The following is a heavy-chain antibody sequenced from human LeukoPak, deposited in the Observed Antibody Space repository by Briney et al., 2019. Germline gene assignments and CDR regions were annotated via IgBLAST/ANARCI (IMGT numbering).Heavy chain of an antibody. CDR2: ISGSGGST. V-gene: IGHV3-23*01. CDR1: RFTFSSYA. J-gene: IGHJ3*02. D-gene: IGHD4-11*01. Sequence: PGGSLRLSGAASRFTFSSYAMSWVRQAPGKGLEWVSGISGSGGSTYYADSVKGRFTISRDNSKNTLYLQMNSLRAEDTAVYYCAKDRSITTPGDAFDIWGQGTMVTVSS. CDR3: AKDRSITTPGDAFDI.